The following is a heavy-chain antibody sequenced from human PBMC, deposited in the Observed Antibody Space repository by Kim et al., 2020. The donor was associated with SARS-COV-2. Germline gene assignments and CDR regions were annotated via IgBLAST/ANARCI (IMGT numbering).Heavy chain of an antibody. CDR1: GGSISSYY. J-gene: IGHJ3*02. Sequence: SETLSLTCTVSGGSISSYYWSWIRQPPGKGLEWIGYIYYSGSTNYNPSLKSRVTISVDTSKNQFSLKLSSVTAADTAVYYCASLRHGETYYYDSSGYAFDIWGQGTMVTVSS. CDR3: ASLRHGETYYYDSSGYAFDI. V-gene: IGHV4-59*08. CDR2: IYYSGST. D-gene: IGHD3-22*01.